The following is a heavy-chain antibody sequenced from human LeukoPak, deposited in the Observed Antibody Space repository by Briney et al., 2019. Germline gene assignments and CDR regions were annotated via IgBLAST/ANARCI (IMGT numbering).Heavy chain of an antibody. Sequence: GGSLRLSCAASGFTFSSNYMSWVRQAPGKGLEWVSDIYSGGSTYYSEYVKGRVTISRDNSKKTLYLQMNSLRAEDTAVYYCARGIAVAGPLSFDYWGQGTLVTFSS. CDR1: GFTFSSNY. CDR2: IYSGGST. CDR3: ARGIAVAGPLSFDY. J-gene: IGHJ4*02. V-gene: IGHV3-53*01. D-gene: IGHD6-19*01.